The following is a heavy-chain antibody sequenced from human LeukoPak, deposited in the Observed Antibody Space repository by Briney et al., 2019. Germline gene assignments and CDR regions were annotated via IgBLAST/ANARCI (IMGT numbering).Heavy chain of an antibody. Sequence: SETLSLTCTVSGGSISSYYWGWIRQSPGKGLEWIGIINHSGSNSYNPSLKSRVTISVDTSKNQFSLKLTSVTAADTAVYFCARDIVRGEDAFDIWGQGTMVTVSS. CDR1: GGSISSYY. CDR3: ARDIVRGEDAFDI. CDR2: INHSGSN. J-gene: IGHJ3*02. V-gene: IGHV4-38-2*02. D-gene: IGHD3-10*01.